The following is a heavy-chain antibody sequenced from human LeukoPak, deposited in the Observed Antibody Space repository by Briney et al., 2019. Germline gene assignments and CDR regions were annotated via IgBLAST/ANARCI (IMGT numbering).Heavy chain of an antibody. CDR3: ARRVSANYYDY. CDR1: GYSISSGHY. V-gene: IGHV4-38-2*01. Sequence: SETLSLTCAVSGYSISSGHYCGWIRQPPGKGLEWIGSIYYSGSTYYSSSLKSRVTISIDMSKNQFSLKLSSVTAADTAVYYCARRVSANYYDYWGQGTLVTVSS. D-gene: IGHD1-26*01. CDR2: IYYSGST. J-gene: IGHJ4*02.